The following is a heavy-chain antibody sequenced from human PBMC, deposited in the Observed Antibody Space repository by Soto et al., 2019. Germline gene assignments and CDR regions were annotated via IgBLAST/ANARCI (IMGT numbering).Heavy chain of an antibody. CDR2: IYYSGST. CDR1: GGSISSSIYY. J-gene: IGHJ4*02. Sequence: SETLSLTCTVSGGSISSSIYYWGWIRQPPGKGLEWIGSIYYSGSTYYNPSLKSRVTISVETSKNQFSLKLSSVTAAETAVYYCARGDGSGYQFFDYWGQGTPVTVSS. D-gene: IGHD3-22*01. V-gene: IGHV4-39*07. CDR3: ARGDGSGYQFFDY.